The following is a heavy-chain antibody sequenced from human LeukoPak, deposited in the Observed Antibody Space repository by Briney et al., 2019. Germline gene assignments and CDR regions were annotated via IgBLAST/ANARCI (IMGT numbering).Heavy chain of an antibody. CDR3: AKGSNWNYLYYFDY. J-gene: IGHJ4*02. CDR1: GFTFSNYA. D-gene: IGHD1-7*01. CDR2: VSSTGGTT. Sequence: PTGGSLRLSCAASGFTFSNYAMSWVRQAPGKGLEWVSSVSSTGGTTYYADPVKGRFTISRDNSKNMLYLQMNSLRAEDTAVYYCAKGSNWNYLYYFDYWGQGTLVTVSS. V-gene: IGHV3-23*01.